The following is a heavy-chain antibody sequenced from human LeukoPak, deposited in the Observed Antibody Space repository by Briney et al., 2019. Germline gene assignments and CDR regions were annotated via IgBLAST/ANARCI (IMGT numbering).Heavy chain of an antibody. CDR2: IIPIFGTA. V-gene: IGHV1-69*01. D-gene: IGHD3-9*01. J-gene: IGHJ6*04. CDR3: ARALTGGTYYDILTGYYPYYYYYSMDV. CDR1: GGTFSSYA. Sequence: SVKVSCKASGGTFSSYAISWVRQAPGQGLEWMGGIIPIFGTANYAQKFQGRVTITADESTSTAYMELSSLRSEDTAVCYCARALTGGTYYDILTGYYPYYYYYSMDVWGKGTTVTVSS.